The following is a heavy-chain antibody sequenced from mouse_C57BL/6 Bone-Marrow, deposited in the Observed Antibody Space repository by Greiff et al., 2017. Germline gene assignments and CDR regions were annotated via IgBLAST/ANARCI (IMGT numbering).Heavy chain of an antibody. Sequence: EVKLMESGGGLVKPGGSLKLSCAASGFTFSDYGMHWVRQAPEKGLEWVAYISSGSSTIYYADTVKGRFTISRDNAKNTLFLQMTSLRSEDTAMYYCARNSNYFAWFAYWGQGTLVTVSA. D-gene: IGHD2-5*01. V-gene: IGHV5-17*01. J-gene: IGHJ3*01. CDR1: GFTFSDYG. CDR2: ISSGSSTI. CDR3: ARNSNYFAWFAY.